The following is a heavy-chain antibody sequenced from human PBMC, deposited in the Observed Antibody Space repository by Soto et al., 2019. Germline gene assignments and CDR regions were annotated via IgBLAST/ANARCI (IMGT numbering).Heavy chain of an antibody. D-gene: IGHD3-3*01. CDR2: ISGSGGST. CDR3: AKDGFAIFGVDYYYYMDV. Sequence: EVQLLESGGGLVQPGGSLRLSCAASGFTFSSYAMSWVRQAPGKGLEWVSAISGSGGSTYYADSVKGRFTISRDNSKKPVYLQMNSLRGEDTAVYYCAKDGFAIFGVDYYYYMDVWGKGTTVTVSS. V-gene: IGHV3-23*01. J-gene: IGHJ6*03. CDR1: GFTFSSYA.